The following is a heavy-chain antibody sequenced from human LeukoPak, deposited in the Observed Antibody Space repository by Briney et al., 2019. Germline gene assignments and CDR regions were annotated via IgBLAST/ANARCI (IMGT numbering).Heavy chain of an antibody. CDR3: ARGIAARF. Sequence: GGSLRLSCAASGFNFDDYAMHWVRQAPGKGLEWVSGINWNSGSIGYADSVKGRFTISRDNAKNSLYLQMNSLRSDDTAVYYCARGIAARFWGQGTLVTVSS. CDR1: GFNFDDYA. V-gene: IGHV3-9*01. D-gene: IGHD6-6*01. CDR2: INWNSGSI. J-gene: IGHJ4*02.